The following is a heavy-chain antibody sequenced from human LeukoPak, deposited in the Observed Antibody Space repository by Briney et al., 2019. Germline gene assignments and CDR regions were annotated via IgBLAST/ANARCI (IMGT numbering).Heavy chain of an antibody. CDR3: ARQTTGYYTTDAFDI. D-gene: IGHD3/OR15-3a*01. CDR2: IKQDGSEK. J-gene: IGHJ3*02. Sequence: GGSLRLSCAATGFTFSSYWMSWVRQAPGKGLEWVANIKQDGSEKYYVDSVKGRFTISRDNAKNSLYLQMNSLRAEDTAVYYCARQTTGYYTTDAFDIWGKGTMVTVSS. CDR1: GFTFSSYW. V-gene: IGHV3-7*01.